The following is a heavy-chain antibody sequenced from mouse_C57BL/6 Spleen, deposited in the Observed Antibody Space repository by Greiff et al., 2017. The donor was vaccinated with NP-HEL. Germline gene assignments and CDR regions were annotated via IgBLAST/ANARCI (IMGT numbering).Heavy chain of an antibody. V-gene: IGHV2-2*01. Sequence: VQRVESGPGLVQPSQSLSITCTVSGFSLTSYGVHWVRQSPGKGLEWLGVIWSGGSTDYNAAFISRLSISKDNSKSQVFFKMNSLQADDTAIYYCARNYYDYDGYFDYWGQGTTLTVSS. CDR1: GFSLTSYG. CDR3: ARNYYDYDGYFDY. D-gene: IGHD2-4*01. CDR2: IWSGGST. J-gene: IGHJ2*01.